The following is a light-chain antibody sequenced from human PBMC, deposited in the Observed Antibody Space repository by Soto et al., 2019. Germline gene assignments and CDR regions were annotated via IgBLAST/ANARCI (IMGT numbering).Light chain of an antibody. Sequence: DIQMTQSPSTLSASVGDRVTITCRASQSISSWLTWYQQKAGQAPKLLIYKASIVESGVPSRFSGSGSGTEFTLTISRLQPDDSATYYCQQYSYFATFGQGTRVEVK. CDR3: QQYSYFAT. J-gene: IGKJ1*01. V-gene: IGKV1-5*03. CDR2: KAS. CDR1: QSISSW.